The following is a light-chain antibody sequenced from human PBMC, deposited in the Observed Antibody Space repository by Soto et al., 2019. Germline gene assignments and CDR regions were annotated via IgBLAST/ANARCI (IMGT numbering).Light chain of an antibody. Sequence: EIVLTQSPGTLSLSPGERATLTCRASQTIGLSYLAWYQQKHGQAPRLLIYDVSSRVTGIPDRFSGSGFETDFTLTISRLEPEDFAVYYCQQYDGSPRTFGQGTKVEIK. J-gene: IGKJ1*01. CDR1: QTIGLSY. CDR3: QQYDGSPRT. CDR2: DVS. V-gene: IGKV3-20*01.